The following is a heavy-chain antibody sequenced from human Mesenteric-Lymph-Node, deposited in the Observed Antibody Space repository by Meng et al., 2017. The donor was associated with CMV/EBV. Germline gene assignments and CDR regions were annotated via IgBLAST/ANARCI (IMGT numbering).Heavy chain of an antibody. CDR3: AKDLRAADSWFDP. D-gene: IGHD6-13*01. J-gene: IGHJ5*02. V-gene: IGHV3-74*01. CDR2: INSDGSST. Sequence: GESLKISCAASGFTFSSYWVHWVRQAPGKGLVWVSRINSDGSSTSYADSVKGRFTISRDNAKNTLYLQMNNLRPEDTAIYYCAKDLRAADSWFDPWGQGTLVTVSS. CDR1: GFTFSSYW.